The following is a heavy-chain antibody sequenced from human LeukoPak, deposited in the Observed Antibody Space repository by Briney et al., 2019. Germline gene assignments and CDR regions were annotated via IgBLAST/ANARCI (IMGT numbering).Heavy chain of an antibody. Sequence: PSETLSLTCTVSGGSVSSSSYYWSWIRQPPGKGPEWIGYIYYSGSTKYNPSLESRVTILADTSRNQVSLKLNSVTAADTAVYYCARVVGGTYSMDVWGQGTTVTVSS. CDR2: IYYSGST. J-gene: IGHJ6*02. V-gene: IGHV4-61*01. D-gene: IGHD1-26*01. CDR1: GGSVSSSSYY. CDR3: ARVVGGTYSMDV.